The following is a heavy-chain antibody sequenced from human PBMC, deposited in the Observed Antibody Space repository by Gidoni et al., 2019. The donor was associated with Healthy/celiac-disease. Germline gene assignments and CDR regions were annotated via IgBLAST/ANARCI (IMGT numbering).Heavy chain of an antibody. Sequence: VRQAPGKGLEWVAVISYDGSNKYYAYSVKGRFTISRDNSKNTLYLQMNSLRAEDTAVYYCARDGDTMVRGVNDAFDIWGQGTMVTVSS. D-gene: IGHD3-10*01. J-gene: IGHJ3*02. V-gene: IGHV3-30-3*01. CDR3: ARDGDTMVRGVNDAFDI. CDR2: ISYDGSNK.